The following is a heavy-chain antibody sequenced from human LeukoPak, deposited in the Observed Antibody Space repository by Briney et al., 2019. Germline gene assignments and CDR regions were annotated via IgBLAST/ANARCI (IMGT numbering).Heavy chain of an antibody. Sequence: GGSLRLSCAGSGFTFRSYAMSWVRQSPVKGLEWVSAVSDSGDGTYYADSVKARFTISRDNSKNTVYLEMSSLRAEDTAVYYCVREVSAWPKNWFDPWGQGTLVTVSS. J-gene: IGHJ5*02. CDR1: GFTFRSYA. D-gene: IGHD3-3*01. CDR3: VREVSAWPKNWFDP. V-gene: IGHV3-23*01. CDR2: VSDSGDGT.